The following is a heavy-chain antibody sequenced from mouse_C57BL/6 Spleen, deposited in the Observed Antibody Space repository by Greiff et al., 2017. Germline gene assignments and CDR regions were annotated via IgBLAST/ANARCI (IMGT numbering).Heavy chain of an antibody. CDR3: ARDDDGNYDYCDY. D-gene: IGHD2-1*01. Sequence: QVQLKQPGAELVRPGSSVKLSCKASGYTFTSYWLHWVKQRPIQGLEWIGNIDPSDSETHYNQKFKDKATLTVDKSSSTAYMQLSSLTSEDSAVYDCARDDDGNYDYCDYWGQGTTLTVSS. J-gene: IGHJ2*01. V-gene: IGHV1-52*01. CDR1: GYTFTSYW. CDR2: IDPSDSET.